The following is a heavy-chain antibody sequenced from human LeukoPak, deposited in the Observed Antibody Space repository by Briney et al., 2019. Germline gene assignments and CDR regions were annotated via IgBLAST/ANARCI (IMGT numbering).Heavy chain of an antibody. V-gene: IGHV1-18*01. CDR1: GYSFAGYG. Sequence: GASVKLSCKASGYSFAGYGITWVRQAPGQGLEWMGWFNPENGNTNYAQKVQGRVTMTADTSTSTSYMELRSLRSDDTAVYYCAREHSSSWDQFDYWGQGTLVTVSS. CDR2: FNPENGNT. J-gene: IGHJ4*02. D-gene: IGHD6-13*01. CDR3: AREHSSSWDQFDY.